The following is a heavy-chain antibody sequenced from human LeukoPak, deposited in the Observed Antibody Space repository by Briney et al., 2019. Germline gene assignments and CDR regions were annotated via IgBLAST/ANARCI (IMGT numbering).Heavy chain of an antibody. D-gene: IGHD3-10*01. CDR3: ARAHYDIPGGELLSYYYYYMDV. Sequence: PSETLSLTCTVSGGSISSYYWSWIRQPPGKGLEWIGYIYYSGSTNYKSSLKSRVTISVDTSKNQFSLKLSSVTAEDTAVYYCARAHYDIPGGELLSYYYYYMDVRGKGTTVTVSS. V-gene: IGHV4-59*01. J-gene: IGHJ6*03. CDR2: IYYSGST. CDR1: GGSISSYY.